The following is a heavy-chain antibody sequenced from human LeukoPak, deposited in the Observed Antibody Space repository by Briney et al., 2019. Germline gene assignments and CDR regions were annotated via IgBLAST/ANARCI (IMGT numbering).Heavy chain of an antibody. Sequence: SETLSLTCTVSGGSISSYYWSWIRQPPGKGLEWIGYIYYSGNTNYNPSLKSRVTISVDTSENQFSLKLSSVTAADTAVYYCARFGYDFWSGYDPLFDYWGQGTLVTVSS. J-gene: IGHJ4*02. D-gene: IGHD3-3*01. V-gene: IGHV4-59*12. CDR1: GGSISSYY. CDR2: IYYSGNT. CDR3: ARFGYDFWSGYDPLFDY.